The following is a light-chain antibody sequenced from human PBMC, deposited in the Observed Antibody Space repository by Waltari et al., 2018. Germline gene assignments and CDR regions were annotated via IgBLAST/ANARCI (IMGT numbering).Light chain of an antibody. J-gene: IGKJ3*01. Sequence: DIQMTQSPSSVSASVGDTVTITCRASQDINNWLAWYQQKPGKAPKLLIYGASNLQSVVPSRFSGSGSGTDFTLTISSLQPEDFATYYCQQASSFPITFGPGTKVDIK. CDR1: QDINNW. CDR2: GAS. V-gene: IGKV1D-12*01. CDR3: QQASSFPIT.